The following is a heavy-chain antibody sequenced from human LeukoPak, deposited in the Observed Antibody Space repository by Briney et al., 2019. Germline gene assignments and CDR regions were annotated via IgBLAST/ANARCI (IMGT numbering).Heavy chain of an antibody. V-gene: IGHV3-49*04. D-gene: IGHD3-10*01. J-gene: IGHJ5*02. CDR1: GFTFGDYA. CDR3: TRVKGALWFGELDP. Sequence: GRSLRLSCTASGFTFGDYAMSWVRQAPGKGLEWVGFTRSKAYGGTTEYAASVKGRFTISRDDSKSIAYLQMNSLKTEDTAVYYCTRVKGALWFGELDPWGQGTLVTVSS. CDR2: TRSKAYGGTT.